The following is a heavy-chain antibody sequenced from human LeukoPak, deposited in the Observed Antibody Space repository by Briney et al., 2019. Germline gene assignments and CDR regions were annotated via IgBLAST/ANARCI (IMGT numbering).Heavy chain of an antibody. CDR3: ARSKDILTGYCFDY. V-gene: IGHV4-59*01. CDR1: GGSISSYY. D-gene: IGHD3-9*01. Sequence: SETLSLTCTVSGGSISSYYWSWLRQPPGKGLEWIGDIYYSGSTNYNPSRKSRVTISVDTSKNQFSLKLSSVTAADTAVSYCARSKDILTGYCFDYWGQGTLVTVSS. CDR2: IYYSGST. J-gene: IGHJ4*02.